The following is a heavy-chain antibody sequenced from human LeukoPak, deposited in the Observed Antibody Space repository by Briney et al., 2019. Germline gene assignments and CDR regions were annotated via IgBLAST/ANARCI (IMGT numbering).Heavy chain of an antibody. D-gene: IGHD4-23*01. J-gene: IGHJ4*02. Sequence: GGSLRLSCAASEFIFSTYGMSWVRQAPGKGLEWVSAISASGGGTYYADSVRGRFTISRDNSRNTLYLQMNSLRAEDTAIYYCAKEVTPGALLYGPFDYWGQGTLVTVSS. CDR2: ISASGGGT. CDR3: AKEVTPGALLYGPFDY. CDR1: EFIFSTYG. V-gene: IGHV3-23*01.